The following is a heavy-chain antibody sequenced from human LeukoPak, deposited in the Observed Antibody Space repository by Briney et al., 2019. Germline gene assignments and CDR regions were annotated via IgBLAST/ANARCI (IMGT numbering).Heavy chain of an antibody. CDR1: GGSISSSSYY. Sequence: SETLSLTCTVSGGSISSSSYYWGWIRQPPGKGLEWIGSIYYSGSTYYNPSLKSRVTISVDTSKNQFSLKLSSVTAADTAVYYCARQVSSGPDAFDIWGQGTMVTVPS. J-gene: IGHJ3*02. D-gene: IGHD3-3*01. CDR2: IYYSGST. V-gene: IGHV4-39*01. CDR3: ARQVSSGPDAFDI.